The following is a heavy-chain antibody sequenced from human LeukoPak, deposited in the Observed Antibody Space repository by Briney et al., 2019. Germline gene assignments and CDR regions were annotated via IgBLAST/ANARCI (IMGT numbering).Heavy chain of an antibody. D-gene: IGHD3-10*01. J-gene: IGHJ3*02. Sequence: SVKVSCKASGYTFTGYYMHWVRQPPGQRLEWMGWINPNSGGTNYAQKFQGRVTMTRDTSISTAYMELSRLRSDDTAVYYCARALGPRGRNAFDIWGQGTMVTVSS. CDR1: GYTFTGYY. CDR2: INPNSGGT. CDR3: ARALGPRGRNAFDI. V-gene: IGHV1-2*02.